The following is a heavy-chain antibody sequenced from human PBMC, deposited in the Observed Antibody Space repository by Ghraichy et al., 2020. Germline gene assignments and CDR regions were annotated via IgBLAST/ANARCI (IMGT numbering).Heavy chain of an antibody. CDR2: IYYSGST. CDR3: ARVRIRIAVAGTLRYFDL. Sequence: ESLNISCTVSGGSVSSGSYYWSWIRQPPGKGLEWIGYIYYSGSTNYNPSLKSRVTISVDTSKNQFSLKLSSVTAADTAVYYCARVRIRIAVAGTLRYFDLWSRGTLVTVSS. J-gene: IGHJ2*01. V-gene: IGHV4-61*01. CDR1: GGSVSSGSYY. D-gene: IGHD6-19*01.